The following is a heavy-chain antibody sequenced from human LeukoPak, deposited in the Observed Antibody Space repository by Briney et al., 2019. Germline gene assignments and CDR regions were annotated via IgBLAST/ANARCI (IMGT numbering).Heavy chain of an antibody. CDR2: IHYSGST. CDR3: ARQYGSGRPHFDY. Sequence: SETLSLTCSVSGGSISSYYWSWIRQPPGKGLEWIGYIHYSGSTNYNPSLKSRVSISVDTSKNQFSLKLSSVTAADTAVYYCARQYGSGRPHFDYWGQGTLVTVSS. V-gene: IGHV4-59*08. CDR1: GGSISSYY. D-gene: IGHD3-10*01. J-gene: IGHJ4*02.